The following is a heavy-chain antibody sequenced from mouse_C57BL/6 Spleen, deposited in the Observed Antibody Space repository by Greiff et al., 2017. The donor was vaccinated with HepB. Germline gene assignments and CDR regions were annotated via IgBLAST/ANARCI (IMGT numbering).Heavy chain of an antibody. CDR3: ARMITKSFVDY. CDR1: GYTFTSYW. D-gene: IGHD2-4*01. J-gene: IGHJ2*01. Sequence: QVQLQQPGAELVRPGTSVKLSCKASGYTFTSYWMHWVKQRPGQGLEWIGVIDPSDSYTNYNQKFKGKATLTVDTSSSTAYMQLSSLTSEDSAVYYCARMITKSFVDYWGQGTTLTVSS. V-gene: IGHV1-59*01. CDR2: IDPSDSYT.